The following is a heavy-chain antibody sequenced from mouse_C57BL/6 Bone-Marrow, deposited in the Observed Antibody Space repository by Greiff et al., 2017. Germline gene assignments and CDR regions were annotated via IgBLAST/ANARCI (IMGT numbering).Heavy chain of an antibody. CDR2: ISSGGSYT. Sequence: EVNVVESGGDLVKPGGSLKLSCAASGFTFSSYGMSWVRQTPDKRLEWVATISSGGSYTYYPDSVKGRFTISRDNAKNTLYLQMSSLKSEDTAMYYCARHRDYSNPAWFAYWGQGTLVTVSA. CDR1: GFTFSSYG. V-gene: IGHV5-6*01. J-gene: IGHJ3*01. D-gene: IGHD2-5*01. CDR3: ARHRDYSNPAWFAY.